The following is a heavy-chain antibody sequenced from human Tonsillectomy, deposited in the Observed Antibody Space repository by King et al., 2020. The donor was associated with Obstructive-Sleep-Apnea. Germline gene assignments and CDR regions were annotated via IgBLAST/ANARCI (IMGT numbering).Heavy chain of an antibody. Sequence: VQLVESGGGVVQPGRSLRLSCAASGFTFSSYGMHWVRQAPGKGLEWVAVISYDGSNKYYADSVKGRFTISRDNSKNTLYLQMNSLRAEDTAVYYCAKDVLGDFYDCGCGGQGTLGTVAS. CDR3: AKDVLGDFYDCGC. V-gene: IGHV3-30*18. CDR2: ISYDGSNK. J-gene: IGHJ1*01. D-gene: IGHD4-17*01. CDR1: GFTFSSYG.